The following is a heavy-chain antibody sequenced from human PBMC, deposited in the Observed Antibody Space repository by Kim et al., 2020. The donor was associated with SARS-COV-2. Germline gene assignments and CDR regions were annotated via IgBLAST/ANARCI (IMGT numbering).Heavy chain of an antibody. D-gene: IGHD4-17*01. CDR1: GGTFSSYA. Sequence: SVKVSCKASGGTFSSYAISWVRQAPGQGLEWMGGIIPIFGTANYAQKFQGRVTITADESTSTAYMELSSLRSEDTAVYYCARDSTSPAAALTTDYYGMDVWGQGTTVTVSS. J-gene: IGHJ6*02. CDR2: IIPIFGTA. CDR3: ARDSTSPAAALTTDYYGMDV. V-gene: IGHV1-69*13.